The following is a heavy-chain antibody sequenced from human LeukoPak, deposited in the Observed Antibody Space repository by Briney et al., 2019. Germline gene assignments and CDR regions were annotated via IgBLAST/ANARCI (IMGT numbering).Heavy chain of an antibody. Sequence: SEALSLTCTVSGGSISSYYWSWIRQPPGKGLEWIGYIYYSGSTNYNPSLKSRVTISVDTSKNQFSLKLSSVTAADTAVYYCARGHGPADLVVFITSHYFDYWGQGTLVTVSS. CDR1: GGSISSYY. CDR2: IYYSGST. CDR3: ARGHGPADLVVFITSHYFDY. V-gene: IGHV4-59*12. J-gene: IGHJ4*02. D-gene: IGHD3-22*01.